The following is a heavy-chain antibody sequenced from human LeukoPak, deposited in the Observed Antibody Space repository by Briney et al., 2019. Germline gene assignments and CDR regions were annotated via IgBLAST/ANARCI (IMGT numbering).Heavy chain of an antibody. J-gene: IGHJ6*03. Sequence: PGGSLRLSCAASGFTFSSYWMSWVRQAPGKGLEWVANIKQDGSEKYYVDSVKGRFTISRDNAKNSLYLQMNSLRAEDTAVYYCARDRSAVRGVIIRYYYYYYMDVWGKGTTVTISS. CDR3: ARDRSAVRGVIIRYYYYYYMDV. CDR1: GFTFSSYW. CDR2: IKQDGSEK. D-gene: IGHD3-10*01. V-gene: IGHV3-7*01.